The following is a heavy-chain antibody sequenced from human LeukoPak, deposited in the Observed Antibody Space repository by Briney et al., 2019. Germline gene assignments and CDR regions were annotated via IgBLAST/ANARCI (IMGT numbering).Heavy chain of an antibody. Sequence: SVKVSCKASGGTFSSYAISWVRQAPGQGLEWMGRIIPIFGIANYAQKFQGRVTITADKSTSTAYMELSSLRSEDTAVYYCARVSVRGSDYYDSSGYHYWGQGTLVTVPS. CDR3: ARVSVRGSDYYDSSGYHY. J-gene: IGHJ4*02. V-gene: IGHV1-69*04. CDR1: GGTFSSYA. CDR2: IIPIFGIA. D-gene: IGHD3-22*01.